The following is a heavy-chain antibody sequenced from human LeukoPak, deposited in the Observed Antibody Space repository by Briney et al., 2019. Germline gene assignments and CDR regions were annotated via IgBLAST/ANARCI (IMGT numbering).Heavy chain of an antibody. D-gene: IGHD3-22*01. Sequence: PGRSLRLSCAASGFTFSSYGMHWVRQAPGKGLEWVAVIWYDGSNKYYADSVKGRFTISRDNSKNTLFLQMNSLRAEDTAVYYCARDNYYESRYNWFDPWGQGTLVTVSS. J-gene: IGHJ5*02. CDR2: IWYDGSNK. CDR1: GFTFSSYG. V-gene: IGHV3-33*01. CDR3: ARDNYYESRYNWFDP.